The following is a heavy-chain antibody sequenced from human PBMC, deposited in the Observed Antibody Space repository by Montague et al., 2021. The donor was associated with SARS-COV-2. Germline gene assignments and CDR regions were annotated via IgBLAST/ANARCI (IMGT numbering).Heavy chain of an antibody. V-gene: IGHV4-34*01. CDR1: GGSFSDYY. Sequence: SETLSLTCAVYGGSFSDYYWSWIRQPPGKGLEWIGEINHSGSTNYNPSLKSRVTISEDTSKNQFSLKLSSVTAADTAVYFCARGSQNFNMVVVVMACGEYSFDYWGQGTLVTVPS. CDR2: INHSGST. CDR3: ARGSQNFNMVVVVMACGEYSFDY. J-gene: IGHJ4*02. D-gene: IGHD3-22*01.